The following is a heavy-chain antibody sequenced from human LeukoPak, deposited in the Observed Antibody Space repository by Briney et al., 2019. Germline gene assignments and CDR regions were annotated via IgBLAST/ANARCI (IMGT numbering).Heavy chain of an antibody. V-gene: IGHV4-30-4*01. D-gene: IGHD2-21*02. Sequence: SETLSLTCTVSGGSISSGDYYWSWIRQPPGKGLEWIGYIYYSGSTYYNPSLKSRVTISVDTSKNQFSLKLSPVTAADTAVYYCAREEAATAYAFDIWGQGTMVTVSS. CDR1: GGSISSGDYY. CDR2: IYYSGST. CDR3: AREEAATAYAFDI. J-gene: IGHJ3*02.